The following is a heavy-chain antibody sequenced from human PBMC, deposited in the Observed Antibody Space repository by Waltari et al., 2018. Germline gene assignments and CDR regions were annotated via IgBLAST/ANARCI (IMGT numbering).Heavy chain of an antibody. Sequence: EVQLVESGGGLVKPGGSLRLSCAASGFTFSNAWMSWVRQAPGKGLEWVGRIKSKTDGGTTDYAAPVKGRFTISRDDSKNTLYLQMNSLRAEDTAVYYCARDVHDYCSGGSCYSDYWGQGTLVTVSS. V-gene: IGHV3-15*01. CDR3: ARDVHDYCSGGSCYSDY. CDR2: IKSKTDGGTT. D-gene: IGHD2-15*01. CDR1: GFTFSNAW. J-gene: IGHJ4*02.